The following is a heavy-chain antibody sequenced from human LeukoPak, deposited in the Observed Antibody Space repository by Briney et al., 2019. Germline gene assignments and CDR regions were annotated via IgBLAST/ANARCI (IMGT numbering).Heavy chain of an antibody. D-gene: IGHD3-22*01. CDR2: INPNSGGT. CDR1: GYTFTGYY. J-gene: IGHJ4*02. CDR3: ARVYYYDSSGYYQPFDY. Sequence: ASVKVSRKASGYTFTGYYMHWVRQAPGQGLEWMGRINPNSGGTNYAQKFQGRVTMTRDTSISTAYMELSRLRSDDTAVYYCARVYYYDSSGYYQPFDYWGQGTLVTVSS. V-gene: IGHV1-2*06.